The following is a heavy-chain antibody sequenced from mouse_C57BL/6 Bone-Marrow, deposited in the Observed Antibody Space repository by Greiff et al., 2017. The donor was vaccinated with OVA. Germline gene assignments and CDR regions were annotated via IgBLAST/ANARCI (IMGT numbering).Heavy chain of an antibody. CDR1: GFTFSSYA. V-gene: IGHV5-4*01. J-gene: IGHJ2*01. Sequence: EVQGVESGGGLVKPGGSLKLSCAASGFTFSSYALSWVRQTPEKRLEWVATISDGGSYTYYPDNVKGRFTISRDNAKNNLYLQMSQLKSEDTAMYYCARDHYGNYVDYWGQGTTLTVSS. D-gene: IGHD2-1*01. CDR2: ISDGGSYT. CDR3: ARDHYGNYVDY.